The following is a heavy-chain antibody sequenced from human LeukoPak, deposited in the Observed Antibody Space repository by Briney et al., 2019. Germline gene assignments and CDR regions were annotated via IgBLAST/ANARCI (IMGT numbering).Heavy chain of an antibody. J-gene: IGHJ6*02. CDR3: ASVDGAVAGTGGMDV. CDR2: IKQDGSEK. Sequence: GSLRLSCAASGFTFSRYWMSWVRQAPGKGLEWVANIKQDGSEKYYVDSVKGRFTISRDNAKNSLYLQMNSLRAEDTAVYYCASVDGAVAGTGGMDVWGQGTTVTVSS. V-gene: IGHV3-7*01. CDR1: GFTFSRYW. D-gene: IGHD6-19*01.